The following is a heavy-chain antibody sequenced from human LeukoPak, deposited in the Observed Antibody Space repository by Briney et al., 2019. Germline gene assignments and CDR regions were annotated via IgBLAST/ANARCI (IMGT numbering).Heavy chain of an antibody. D-gene: IGHD3-16*01. Sequence: GGSLRLSCAASGFTFSSYWMSWVRQAPGKGLEWVANIKQDGSEKYSVDSVKGRFAISRDNAKNSLYMQMNSLRAEDTAVYYCARVMSASVWRSYGSYYYYYYMDIWGKGTTVTVSS. CDR3: ARVMSASVWRSYGSYYYYYYMDI. V-gene: IGHV3-7*01. CDR2: IKQDGSEK. J-gene: IGHJ6*03. CDR1: GFTFSSYW.